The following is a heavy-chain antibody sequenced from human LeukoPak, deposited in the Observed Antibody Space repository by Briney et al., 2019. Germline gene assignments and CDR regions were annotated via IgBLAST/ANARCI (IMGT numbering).Heavy chain of an antibody. CDR2: IYSGGRT. V-gene: IGHV3-53*01. J-gene: IGHJ3*02. D-gene: IGHD1-26*01. CDR3: AREVPPVGATPGEAFDI. CDR1: GFTVSSNY. Sequence: GGSLRLSCAASGFTVSSNYMSWVRQAPGKGLEWVSVIYSGGRTYYADSVKGRFTISRHNSKNTLYLQMNSLRAEDTAVYYCAREVPPVGATPGEAFDIWGQGTMVTVSS.